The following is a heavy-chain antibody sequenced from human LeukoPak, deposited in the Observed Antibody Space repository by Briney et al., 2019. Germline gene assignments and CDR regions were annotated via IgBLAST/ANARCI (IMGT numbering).Heavy chain of an antibody. Sequence: PGGSLRLSCAASGFTFSTYAMSWVRQAPGKGLEWVSGISGSGSGTSTYYADSVKGRFTISRDNSKYTLYLQMDSLRAEDTAVYYCSQDVGSSQYYYDFDAFDIWGQGTMVTVSS. J-gene: IGHJ3*02. CDR2: ISGSGSGTST. CDR3: SQDVGSSQYYYDFDAFDI. CDR1: GFTFSTYA. D-gene: IGHD3-22*01. V-gene: IGHV3-23*01.